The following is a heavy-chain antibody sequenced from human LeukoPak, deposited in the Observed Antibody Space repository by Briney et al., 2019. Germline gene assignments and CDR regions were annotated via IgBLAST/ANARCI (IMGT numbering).Heavy chain of an antibody. Sequence: ASVKVSCKASGYTFTGYYIFWVRQAPEQGLKWMGRINPNSGGTQYAQEFQGRVTMTRDTSISTAYMELSRLRSDDTAVYYCARGYCSGGGCYSVENWFDPWGQGTLVTVSS. J-gene: IGHJ5*02. D-gene: IGHD2-15*01. CDR2: INPNSGGT. CDR3: ARGYCSGGGCYSVENWFDP. CDR1: GYTFTGYY. V-gene: IGHV1-2*06.